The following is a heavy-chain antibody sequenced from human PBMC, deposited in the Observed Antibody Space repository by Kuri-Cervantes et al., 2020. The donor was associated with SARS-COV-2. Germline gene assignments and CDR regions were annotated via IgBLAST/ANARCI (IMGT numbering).Heavy chain of an antibody. D-gene: IGHD3-10*01. Sequence: SVKVSCKASGGTFSSYAISWVRQAPGQGLEWMGGIIPIFGTANYAQKFQGRVTITADESTSTACMELSSLRSEDTAVYYCARDASGAYYYYYYMDVWGKGTTVTVSS. V-gene: IGHV1-69*13. J-gene: IGHJ6*03. CDR1: GGTFSSYA. CDR2: IIPIFGTA. CDR3: ARDASGAYYYYYYMDV.